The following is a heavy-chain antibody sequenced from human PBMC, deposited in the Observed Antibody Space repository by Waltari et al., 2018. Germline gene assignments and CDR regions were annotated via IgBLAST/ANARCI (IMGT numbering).Heavy chain of an antibody. Sequence: EVQLLQSGGGLVQPGGSLRLSGEGSGFSFGGSAMTWVRQAPGKGFEWLSTISGSGSTTFYADSVRGRFTISRDNAKNTVFLELNSLRVDDTAFYYCAKDSRGYTPSPGDSWGQGAQVTVS. V-gene: IGHV3-23*01. CDR3: AKDSRGYTPSPGDS. D-gene: IGHD5-18*01. CDR1: GFSFGGSA. CDR2: ISGSGSTT. J-gene: IGHJ4*02.